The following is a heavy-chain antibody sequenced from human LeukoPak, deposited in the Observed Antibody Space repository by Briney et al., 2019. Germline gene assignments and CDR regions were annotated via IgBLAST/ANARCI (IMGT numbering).Heavy chain of an antibody. J-gene: IGHJ5*02. CDR1: GFTFDDYA. CDR2: ISWNSSNI. CDR3: AKDIIRYYYDSSGYYRGTGFDP. Sequence: GGSLRLSCAASGFTFDDYAMHWVRQAPGKGLEWVSGISWNSSNIDYADSVKGRFTISRDNAKNSLYVQMNSLRPEDTALYYCAKDIIRYYYDSSGYYRGTGFDPWGQGTLVTVSS. D-gene: IGHD3-22*01. V-gene: IGHV3-9*01.